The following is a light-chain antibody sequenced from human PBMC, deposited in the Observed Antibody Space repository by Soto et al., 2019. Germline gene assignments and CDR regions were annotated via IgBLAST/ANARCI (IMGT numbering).Light chain of an antibody. J-gene: IGLJ3*02. Sequence: QSALTQPLSVSGSPGQSVTISCAGTSSDVGAYHWVSWYQQHPGKVPKLIIYDVTRRPSGVPDRFSGSKSGNTASLTISGLQADDEADYYCCSYAGSYTLVFGGGTKVTVL. CDR2: DVT. CDR3: CSYAGSYTLV. CDR1: SSDVGAYHW. V-gene: IGLV2-11*01.